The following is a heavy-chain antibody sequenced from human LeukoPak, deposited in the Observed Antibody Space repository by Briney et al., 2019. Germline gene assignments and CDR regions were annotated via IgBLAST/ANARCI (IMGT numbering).Heavy chain of an antibody. CDR1: GFTFGDYS. V-gene: IGHV3-49*04. D-gene: IGHD1-26*01. CDR2: IRSKAYGGTT. CDR3: TRGRRATHDY. J-gene: IGHJ4*02. Sequence: PWGSLRLSCTASGFTFGDYSMNWVRQAPGKGLEWVGFIRSKAYGGTTEYAASVKGRFTISRDDSKSIAYLQMNSLKTEDTAVYYCTRGRRATHDYWGQGTLVTVSS.